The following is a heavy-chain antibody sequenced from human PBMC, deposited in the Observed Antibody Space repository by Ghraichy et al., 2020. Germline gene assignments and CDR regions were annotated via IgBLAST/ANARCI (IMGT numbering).Heavy chain of an antibody. D-gene: IGHD3-22*01. V-gene: IGHV4-31*03. CDR1: GGSISSGGYY. CDR2: IYYSGST. J-gene: IGHJ5*02. Sequence: SETLSLTCTVSGGSISSGGYYWSWIRQHPGKGLEWIGYIYYSGSTYYNPSLKSRVTISVDTSKNQFSLKLSSVTAADTAVYYCAREERSRGDQFFDPWGQGTLVTVSS. CDR3: AREERSRGDQFFDP.